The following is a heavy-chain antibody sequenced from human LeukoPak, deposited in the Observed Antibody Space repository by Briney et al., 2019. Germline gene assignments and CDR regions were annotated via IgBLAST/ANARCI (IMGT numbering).Heavy chain of an antibody. Sequence: ASVKVSCKASGYTFSDYYIHWVRQAPGQGLEWMGWINPNTGGTNYAQKFQGRVTMTRDTSISTANMELSRLRSDDTAVYYCARDPPVYDILTGYYSYYYGMDVWGQGTTVTVSS. V-gene: IGHV1-2*02. J-gene: IGHJ6*02. D-gene: IGHD3-9*01. CDR2: INPNTGGT. CDR3: ARDPPVYDILTGYYSYYYGMDV. CDR1: GYTFSDYY.